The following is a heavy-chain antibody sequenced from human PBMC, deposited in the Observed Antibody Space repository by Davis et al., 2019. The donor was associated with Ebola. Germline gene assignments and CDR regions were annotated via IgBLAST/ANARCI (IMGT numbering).Heavy chain of an antibody. D-gene: IGHD3-22*01. CDR3: ARGSQWLPCDY. V-gene: IGHV3-64*01. Sequence: GESLKISCAASGFTFSSYAMHWVRQAPGKGLEYVSAISNDGSTTYYANSVKGRFTISRDNSRNTLYLQMNSLRAEDTAVYYCARGSQWLPCDYWGQGTLVTVSS. CDR2: ISNDGSTT. CDR1: GFTFSSYA. J-gene: IGHJ4*02.